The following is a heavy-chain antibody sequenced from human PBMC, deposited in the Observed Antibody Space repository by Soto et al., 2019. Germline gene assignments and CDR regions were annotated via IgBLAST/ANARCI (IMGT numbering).Heavy chain of an antibody. V-gene: IGHV4-34*12. CDR2: IFHGGST. J-gene: IGHJ4*02. CDR1: GGSFSGYF. CDR3: ARPHYDSNTFYYFFDY. D-gene: IGHD3-22*01. Sequence: PSETLSLTCAVYGGSFSGYFCIFIRHPPLKGLEWIVEIFHGGSTNYSPSLKSRVTISVDTSKNQFSLEPSSVTAADTAVYYCARPHYDSNTFYYFFDYWGQGTLVTVSS.